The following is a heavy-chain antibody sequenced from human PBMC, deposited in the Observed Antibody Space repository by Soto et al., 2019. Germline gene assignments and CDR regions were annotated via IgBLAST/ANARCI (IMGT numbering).Heavy chain of an antibody. CDR2: ISAYNGNT. D-gene: IGHD3-10*01. CDR1: GYTFTNYG. CDR3: ARGVGSGSYYNQYNWFDP. Sequence: QVQLVQSGAEVKKPGASVKVSCKASGYTFTNYGISWVRQAPGQGLEWMGWISAYNGNTKYAQKLQGRVTMTTDTSTRTAYMELRSLRSDGTAVYYCARGVGSGSYYNQYNWFDPWGQGTLVTVSS. J-gene: IGHJ5*02. V-gene: IGHV1-18*01.